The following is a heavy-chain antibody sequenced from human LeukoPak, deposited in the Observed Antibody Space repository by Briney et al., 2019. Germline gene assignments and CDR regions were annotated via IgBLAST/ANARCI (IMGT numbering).Heavy chain of an antibody. CDR2: IWYDGSNK. Sequence: PGGSLRPSCAASGFTFSSYGMHWVRQAPGKGLEWVAVIWYDGSNKYYADSVKGRFTISRDNSKNTLYLQMNSLRAEDTAVYYCARERVDDSAIDYWGQGTLVTVSS. D-gene: IGHD3-22*01. J-gene: IGHJ4*02. V-gene: IGHV3-30*19. CDR1: GFTFSSYG. CDR3: ARERVDDSAIDY.